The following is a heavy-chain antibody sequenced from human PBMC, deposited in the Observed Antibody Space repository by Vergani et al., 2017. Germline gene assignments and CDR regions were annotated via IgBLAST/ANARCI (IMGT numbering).Heavy chain of an antibody. CDR3: ARDYYYDSSGYSN. CDR2: INHSGST. J-gene: IGHJ4*02. D-gene: IGHD3-22*01. Sequence: QLQLQESGPGLVKPSETLSLTCAVSGGSFSGYYLSWIRQPPGKGLEWMGEINHSGSTNYNPSLKSRVTISVDTSKNQFSLELSSVTAADTAVYYCARDYYYDSSGYSNWGQGTLVTVSS. V-gene: IGHV4-34*01. CDR1: GGSFSGYY.